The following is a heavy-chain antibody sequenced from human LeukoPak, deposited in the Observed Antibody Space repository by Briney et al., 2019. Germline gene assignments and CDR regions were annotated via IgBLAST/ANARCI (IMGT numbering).Heavy chain of an antibody. J-gene: IGHJ4*02. CDR3: ARDSNPPDWLLSR. V-gene: IGHV1-69*04. D-gene: IGHD3-9*01. CDR2: IIPILGIA. Sequence: SVKVSCKASGGTFSSYAISWVRQAPGQGLEWMGRIIPILGIANYAQKFQGRVTITADKSTSTAYMELSSLRSEDTAVYYCARDSNPPDWLLSRWGQGTLVTVSS. CDR1: GGTFSSYA.